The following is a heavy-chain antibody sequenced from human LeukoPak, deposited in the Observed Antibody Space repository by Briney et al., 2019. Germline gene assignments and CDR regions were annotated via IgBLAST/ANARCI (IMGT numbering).Heavy chain of an antibody. CDR3: AKDFKDYGSGSPGFDY. J-gene: IGHJ4*02. CDR1: GFTFSSYG. V-gene: IGHV3-30*18. Sequence: PGGSLRLSCAASGFTFSSYGMHWVRQAPGKGLEWVAVISYDGSNKYYADSVKGRFTISSDNSKNTLYLQMNSLRAEDTAVYYCAKDFKDYGSGSPGFDYWGQGTLVTASS. CDR2: ISYDGSNK. D-gene: IGHD3-10*01.